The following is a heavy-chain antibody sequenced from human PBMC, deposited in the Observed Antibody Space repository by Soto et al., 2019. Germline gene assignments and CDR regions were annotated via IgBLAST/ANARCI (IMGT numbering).Heavy chain of an antibody. V-gene: IGHV1-69*01. Sequence: QVQLVQSGAEAKKPGSSVKVSCKASGGTFSSYAISLVRQSPGQGREWMGGIIPIFGTANYAQKFQGRVTITADDSTSTAYMELSSLRSGDTAVYYCARLKRISMVRGETYAYGMDVWGQGTTVTVSS. J-gene: IGHJ6*02. CDR1: GGTFSSYA. CDR2: IIPIFGTA. CDR3: ARLKRISMVRGETYAYGMDV. D-gene: IGHD3-10*01.